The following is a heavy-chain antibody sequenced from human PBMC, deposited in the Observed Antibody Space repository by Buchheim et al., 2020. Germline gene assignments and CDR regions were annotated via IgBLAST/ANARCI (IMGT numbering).Heavy chain of an antibody. CDR2: IYYSGST. V-gene: IGHV4-31*03. CDR1: GGSISSGGYY. Sequence: QVQLQESGPGLVKPSQTLSLTCTVSGGSISSGGYYWSWIRPHPGQGLEWIGYIYYSGSTYYNSSLKSRVTISVDTSKNQFSLKLSSVTAADTAVYYCARGCVRGGDCSPLYYWGQGTL. CDR3: ARGCVRGGDCSPLYY. D-gene: IGHD2-21*02. J-gene: IGHJ4*02.